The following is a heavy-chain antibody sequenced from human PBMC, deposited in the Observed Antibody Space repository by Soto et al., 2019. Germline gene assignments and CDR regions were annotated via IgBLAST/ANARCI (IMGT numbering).Heavy chain of an antibody. Sequence: QVQLVQSGAEVKKPGSSVKVSCKASGGTFSSYAISWVRQAPGQGLEWMGGMIPIFGTANYAQKFQGRVTITEDKATSTAYMELSSLRSEDTAVYYCAGEPMRPSSSAPHLYYYYGMDVWGQGTTVTVSS. D-gene: IGHD6-6*01. V-gene: IGHV1-69*06. CDR3: AGEPMRPSSSAPHLYYYYGMDV. CDR1: GGTFSSYA. CDR2: MIPIFGTA. J-gene: IGHJ6*02.